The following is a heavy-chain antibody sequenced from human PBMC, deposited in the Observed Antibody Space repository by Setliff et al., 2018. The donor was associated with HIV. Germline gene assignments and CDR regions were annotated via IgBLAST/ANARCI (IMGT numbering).Heavy chain of an antibody. Sequence: PGGSLRLSCAASGFTFSSYWMSWVRQAPGKGLEWVANIKYDGSEKYYVGSVKGRFTISRDNAKNSLYLQMNSLRAEDTAVYYCARGGSYSHDAFDIWGQGTMVTVSS. CDR2: IKYDGSEK. D-gene: IGHD1-26*01. CDR1: GFTFSSYW. CDR3: ARGGSYSHDAFDI. V-gene: IGHV3-7*01. J-gene: IGHJ3*02.